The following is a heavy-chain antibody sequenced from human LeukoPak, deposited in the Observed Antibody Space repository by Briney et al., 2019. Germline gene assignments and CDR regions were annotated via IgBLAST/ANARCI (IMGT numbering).Heavy chain of an antibody. V-gene: IGHV1-2*06. Sequence: ASVKVSCKAPGYTFTSYDINWVRQAPGQGLEWMGRINPNSGGTNYAQKFQGRVTMTRDTSISTAYMELSRLRSDDTAVYYCASHTITIFGVVWGQGTLVTVSS. CDR1: GYTFTSYD. J-gene: IGHJ4*02. D-gene: IGHD3-3*01. CDR3: ASHTITIFGVV. CDR2: INPNSGGT.